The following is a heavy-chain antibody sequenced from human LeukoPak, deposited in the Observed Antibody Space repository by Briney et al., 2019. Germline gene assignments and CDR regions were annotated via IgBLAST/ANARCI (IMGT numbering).Heavy chain of an antibody. CDR3: ARDRSGSYYSDAFDI. J-gene: IGHJ3*02. CDR1: GFTFSSYS. D-gene: IGHD1-26*01. CDR2: ISGSSSYI. Sequence: GGSLRLSCAASGFTFSSYSMNWVRQAPGKGLEWVSSISGSSSYIYYVDSVKGRFTISRDNAKNSLYLQMNSLRAEDTAVYYCARDRSGSYYSDAFDIWGQGTMVTVSS. V-gene: IGHV3-21*01.